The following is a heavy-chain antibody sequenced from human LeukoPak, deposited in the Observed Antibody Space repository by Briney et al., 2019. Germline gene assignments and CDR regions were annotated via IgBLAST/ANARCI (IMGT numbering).Heavy chain of an antibody. CDR2: IYYSGST. V-gene: IGHV4-59*12. Sequence: SETLSLTCTFSGGSISTYYWSWIRQPPGKGLEWIGYIYYSGSTNYNPSLKSRVTISLNTSKNQFSLRLRSVTAADTAVYYCARDLHRQGWYFDLWGRGTLVTVSS. CDR1: GGSISTYY. J-gene: IGHJ2*01. D-gene: IGHD4-11*01. CDR3: ARDLHRQGWYFDL.